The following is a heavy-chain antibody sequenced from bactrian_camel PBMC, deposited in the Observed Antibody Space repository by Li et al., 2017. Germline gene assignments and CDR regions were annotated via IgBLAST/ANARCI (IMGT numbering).Heavy chain of an antibody. CDR1: SWPHGRGC. V-gene: IGHV3S53*01. CDR2: HYGGRFT. J-gene: IGHJ4*01. CDR3: AADDRCNNPLNANEFPH. Sequence: HVQLVESGGGSVQAGGSLRLSCAVSSWPHGRGCMGWFRQAPGKQREGVAGHYGGRFTTYKSSVRGRFIISKDNSANTLYLQMNNLQPGDTGMYYCAADDRCNNPLNANEFPHWGQGTQVTVS.